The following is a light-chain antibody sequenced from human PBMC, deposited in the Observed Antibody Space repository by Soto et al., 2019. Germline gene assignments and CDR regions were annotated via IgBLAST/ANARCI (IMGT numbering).Light chain of an antibody. CDR1: QSVNSY. J-gene: IGKJ4*01. CDR2: DAS. CDR3: QQRRNWIT. V-gene: IGKV3-11*01. Sequence: IVLPPSPATLPLSPGERATLSCRASQSVNSYLAWYQHKPGQSPRLLIYDASIRATGIPARFSGSGSGTDFTLTISSLEPEDFAVYYCQQRRNWITFGGGTKVDI.